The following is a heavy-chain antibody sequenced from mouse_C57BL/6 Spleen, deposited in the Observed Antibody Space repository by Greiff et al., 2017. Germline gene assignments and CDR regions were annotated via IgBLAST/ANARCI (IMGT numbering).Heavy chain of an antibody. CDR3: ARGLSY. Sequence: VQLQQPGAELVKPGASVKLSCKASGYTFTSYWMQWVKQRPGQGLEWIGEIDPSDSYTNYNQQFKGKATLTVDTSASPAYMQLSSLTSEDSAVLYCARGLSYWGQGTTLTVSS. D-gene: IGHD2-2*01. CDR1: GYTFTSYW. V-gene: IGHV1-50*01. CDR2: IDPSDSYT. J-gene: IGHJ2*01.